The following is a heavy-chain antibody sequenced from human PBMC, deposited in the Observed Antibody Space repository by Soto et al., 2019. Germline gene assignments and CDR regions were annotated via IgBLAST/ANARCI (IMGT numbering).Heavy chain of an antibody. CDR2: IYHGGST. V-gene: IGHV4-30-2*01. D-gene: IGHD3-10*01. J-gene: IGHJ5*02. CDR3: AGAMVRGPFNWLDP. Sequence: SETLSLTCAVSGGSINSGGYSWSWIRQPPGKGLEWIGYIYHGGSTYYNPSLKSRVIISVDRSKNQFFLKLNSVTAADTAVYYCAGAMVRGPFNWLDPWGQGTLVTV. CDR1: GGSINSGGYS.